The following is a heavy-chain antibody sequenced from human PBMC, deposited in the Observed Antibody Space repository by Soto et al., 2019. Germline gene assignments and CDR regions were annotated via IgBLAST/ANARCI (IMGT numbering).Heavy chain of an antibody. CDR1: GGSISTGGYY. D-gene: IGHD1-26*01. CDR2: IYHSGMT. Sequence: QVQLQESGPGLVKPSQTLSLTCTVSGGSISTGGYYWSWIRQHQGRGLEWIGYIYHSGMTFSNPSLQSRVAISIDTSKNKFSLKLSSVTAADTAVYYCATVRWELHDAIDIWGQGTMVSVSS. J-gene: IGHJ3*02. CDR3: ATVRWELHDAIDI. V-gene: IGHV4-31*03.